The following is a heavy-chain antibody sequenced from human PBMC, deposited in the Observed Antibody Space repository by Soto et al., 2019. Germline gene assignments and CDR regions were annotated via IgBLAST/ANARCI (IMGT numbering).Heavy chain of an antibody. D-gene: IGHD3-10*01. Sequence: QVQLVQSGAELKKPGASVKVSCKASGYTFSNYDMIWVRQATGQGPEWIGWVNPNNGDTGYAQKFQGRVTLTTDITTTTAYMELTSLRSEDPAIYYCAKVSRKGSAIDFDYWGQGTLITVSS. CDR1: GYTFSNYD. J-gene: IGHJ4*02. CDR2: VNPNNGDT. V-gene: IGHV1-8*01. CDR3: AKVSRKGSAIDFDY.